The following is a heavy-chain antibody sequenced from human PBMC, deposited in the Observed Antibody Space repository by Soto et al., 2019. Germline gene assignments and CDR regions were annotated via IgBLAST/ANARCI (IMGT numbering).Heavy chain of an antibody. CDR3: AQRSRQYDSAIQAFFDT. Sequence: WGSXRLSSSASVVTWSNFSMTLFRQAPGEGLEWVSSISGTDDYTYYADSVKGRFTISRDNALNTFFLHMNNLRADDTAVYYSAQRSRQYDSAIQAFFDTWGVATLV. D-gene: IGHD2-21*02. V-gene: IGHV3-23*01. CDR2: ISGTDDYT. J-gene: IGHJ5*02. CDR1: VVTWSNFS.